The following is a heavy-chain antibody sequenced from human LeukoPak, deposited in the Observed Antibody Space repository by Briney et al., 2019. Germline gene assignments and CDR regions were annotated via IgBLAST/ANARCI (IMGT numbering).Heavy chain of an antibody. CDR2: IYTSGST. D-gene: IGHD5-24*01. CDR1: GYSISTAYY. J-gene: IGHJ3*02. Sequence: SETLSLTCTVSGYSISTAYYWSWIRQPAGKGLEWIGRIYTSGSTNYNPSLKSRVTISVDTSKNQFSLKLSSVTAADTAVYYCARDGYNPAFDIWGQGTMVTVSS. V-gene: IGHV4-4*07. CDR3: ARDGYNPAFDI.